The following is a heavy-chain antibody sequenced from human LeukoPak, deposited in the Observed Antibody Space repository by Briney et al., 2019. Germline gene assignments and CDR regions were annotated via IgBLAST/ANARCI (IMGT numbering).Heavy chain of an antibody. Sequence: ASVKVSCKASGYTFTGYYMHWVRQAPGQGLEWMGLINPNSGGTNYAQKFQGRVTKTRDTSISTAYLELSRLRSDDTAVYYCAIFGVAGTAATDYWGQGTLVTVSS. J-gene: IGHJ4*02. V-gene: IGHV1-2*02. D-gene: IGHD6-19*01. CDR2: INPNSGGT. CDR1: GYTFTGYY. CDR3: AIFGVAGTAATDY.